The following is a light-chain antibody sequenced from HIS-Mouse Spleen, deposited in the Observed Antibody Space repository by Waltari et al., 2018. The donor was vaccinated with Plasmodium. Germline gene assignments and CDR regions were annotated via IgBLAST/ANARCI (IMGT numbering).Light chain of an antibody. J-gene: IGLJ3*02. V-gene: IGLV3-19*01. Sequence: SSELTQDTAVSVALGQTVRITCQGASLRSYYASWYQQKPGQAPVLVIYGKNNRPSGIPDRFSGSSSGNTASLTITGAQAEDEADYYCNSRDSSGNHWVFGGGTKLTVL. CDR3: NSRDSSGNHWV. CDR2: GKN. CDR1: SLRSYY.